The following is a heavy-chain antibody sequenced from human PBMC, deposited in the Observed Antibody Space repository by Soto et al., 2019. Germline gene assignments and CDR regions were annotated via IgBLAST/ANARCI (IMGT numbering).Heavy chain of an antibody. V-gene: IGHV3-30*18. J-gene: IGHJ4*02. D-gene: IGHD4-17*01. CDR1: GFTFSSYA. CDR3: GKELSTETRHGFEY. Sequence: GGSLRLSCAASGFTFSSYAIHWVRQAPGRGLEWVAIISYDAINTYYADSVKGRFTISRDNSKNAVYLQMNSLRAEDTAVYYCGKELSTETRHGFEYWGQGTLVTVSS. CDR2: ISYDAINT.